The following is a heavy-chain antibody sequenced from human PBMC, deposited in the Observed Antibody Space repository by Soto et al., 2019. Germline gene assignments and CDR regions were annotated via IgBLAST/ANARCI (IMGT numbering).Heavy chain of an antibody. Sequence: GGSLRLSCTASGFTFGDYDLTWYRQAPGKGLEWVGIIRTKDYGWTTEYAASVKGRFTISRDDSKSIAYLQMNSLKSEDTALYYCARDSRHFGVVALDYWGQGTVVTVSS. V-gene: IGHV3-49*03. CDR2: IRTKDYGWTT. CDR3: ARDSRHFGVVALDY. CDR1: GFTFGDYD. D-gene: IGHD3-3*01. J-gene: IGHJ4*02.